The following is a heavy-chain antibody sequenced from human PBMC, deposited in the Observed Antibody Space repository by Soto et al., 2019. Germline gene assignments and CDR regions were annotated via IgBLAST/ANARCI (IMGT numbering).Heavy chain of an antibody. Sequence: VQLVESGGGLVKPGGSLRLSCAASGFTFNSYTMSWVRQAPGKGLEWVSSISSSTNSVYYASSVKGRFTISRDNAKNALYLQMNSLPAEDTAVYYCAKDRHETTALAPYNWFESWGQGTLVTVSS. J-gene: IGHJ5*01. V-gene: IGHV3-21*01. CDR1: GFTFNSYT. CDR3: AKDRHETTALAPYNWFES. D-gene: IGHD1-1*01. CDR2: ISSSTNSV.